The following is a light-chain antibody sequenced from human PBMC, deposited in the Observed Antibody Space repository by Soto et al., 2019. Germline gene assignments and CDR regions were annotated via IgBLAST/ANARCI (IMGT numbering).Light chain of an antibody. CDR2: AAS. J-gene: IGKJ4*01. V-gene: IGKV1-9*01. CDR1: QGVSHY. CDR3: QQLNTYPVT. Sequence: IQLTQSPSSLSASVGDSVTITCRASQGVSHYLSWYQQKPGRAPILLISAASTLQSGVPARFSGSGSGTDFTLSITSLQPEDFATYYCQQLNTYPVTFGGGTKVEIK.